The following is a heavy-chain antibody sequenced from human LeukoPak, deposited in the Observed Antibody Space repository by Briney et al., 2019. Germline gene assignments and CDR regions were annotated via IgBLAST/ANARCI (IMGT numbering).Heavy chain of an antibody. V-gene: IGHV3-53*01. CDR1: GFTVRSNY. Sequence: GGSLRLSCAASGFTVRSNYMSWVRQAPGKGLEWVSVMYSDGATYYSGSVEGRFIISRDNSRNTLYLQMHSLRVEDTAVYYCARGSDSDRSGYFYIMETWGQGTLVTVSS. CDR2: MYSDGAT. J-gene: IGHJ5*02. CDR3: ARGSDSDRSGYFYIMET. D-gene: IGHD3-22*01.